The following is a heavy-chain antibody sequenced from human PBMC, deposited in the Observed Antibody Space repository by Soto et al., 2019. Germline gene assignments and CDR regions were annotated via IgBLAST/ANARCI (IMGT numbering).Heavy chain of an antibody. Sequence: PGGSLRLSCVASGFSFSSYAMSWVRQAPGKGLEWVSVISGSDGSTYYADSVKGRFTILRDNSKNTLYLQMNSLRAEDTAVYYCAKDRERDAWYEDYWGQGTLVTVS. CDR3: AKDRERDAWYEDY. CDR2: ISGSDGST. CDR1: GFSFSSYA. J-gene: IGHJ4*02. D-gene: IGHD6-13*01. V-gene: IGHV3-23*01.